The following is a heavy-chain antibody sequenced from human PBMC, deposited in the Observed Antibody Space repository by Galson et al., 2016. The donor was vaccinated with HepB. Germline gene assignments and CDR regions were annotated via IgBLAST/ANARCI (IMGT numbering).Heavy chain of an antibody. CDR2: INHSGTT. CDR3: ARGRAGKTGTFYYFDY. CDR1: VESFSGFH. V-gene: IGHV4-34*01. D-gene: IGHD1-7*01. J-gene: IGHJ4*02. Sequence: SETLSLTCAVYVESFSGFHWSWIRQPPGKGLEWVGEINHSGTTNCNTSLKSRVTISVDTSKNQFSLKLTSVTAADTAIYYCARGRAGKTGTFYYFDYWGLGTLVTGSS.